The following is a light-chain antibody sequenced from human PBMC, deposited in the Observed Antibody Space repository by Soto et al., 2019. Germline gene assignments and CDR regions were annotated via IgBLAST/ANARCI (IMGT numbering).Light chain of an antibody. Sequence: QSALTQPASVSGSPGQSITISCTGTSSDVGSYNLVSWYQQRPGQAPQLIIYEGNKRPSGVSNRFSASKSANTASLTISGLQAEDEADYYCCSYAGSSTVYVFGTGTKLTVL. CDR3: CSYAGSSTVYV. CDR2: EGN. J-gene: IGLJ1*01. CDR1: SSDVGSYNL. V-gene: IGLV2-23*01.